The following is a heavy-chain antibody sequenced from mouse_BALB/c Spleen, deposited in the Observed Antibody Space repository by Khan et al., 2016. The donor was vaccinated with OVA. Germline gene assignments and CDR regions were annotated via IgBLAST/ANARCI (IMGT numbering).Heavy chain of an antibody. J-gene: IGHJ2*01. CDR1: GYSITSGYG. Sequence: EVQLKQSGPGLVKPSQSLSLTCTVTGYSITSGYGWNWIRQFPGNKLEWMGYISYSGSTNYNPSLKSRISFTRDTSNNQFFLQLNSVTTEDTATYYCARTARIKYWGQGTTLTVSS. D-gene: IGHD1-2*01. CDR3: ARTARIKY. CDR2: ISYSGST. V-gene: IGHV3-2*02.